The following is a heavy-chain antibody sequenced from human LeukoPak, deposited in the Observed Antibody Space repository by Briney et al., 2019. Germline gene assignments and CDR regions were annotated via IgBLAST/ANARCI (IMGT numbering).Heavy chain of an antibody. V-gene: IGHV4-59*01. J-gene: IGHJ3*02. CDR2: IYYSGST. Sequence: SETLSFTCTVSGGSISSYYWSWIRQPPGKGLEGIGYIYYSGSTNYNPSLNSRVTISVDTSKTQFSLKLSSVPAADTAVYYCARCLYSSGWETGAFDIWGQGTMVTVSS. D-gene: IGHD6-19*01. CDR1: GGSISSYY. CDR3: ARCLYSSGWETGAFDI.